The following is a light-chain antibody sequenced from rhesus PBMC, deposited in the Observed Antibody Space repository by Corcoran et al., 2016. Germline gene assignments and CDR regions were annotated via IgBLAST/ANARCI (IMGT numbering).Light chain of an antibody. CDR3: QPYNSAPLT. J-gene: IGKJ4*01. Sequence: DIQMTQSPSSLSASVGDRVTITCRASQGISSWLAWYQQKPGKAPKLLIYKSSSLQSGVPSRSSGSGSGTDFTPTISRLQPEDFATYYCQPYNSAPLTFGGGTKVEIK. CDR2: KSS. CDR1: QGISSW. V-gene: IGKV1-21*01.